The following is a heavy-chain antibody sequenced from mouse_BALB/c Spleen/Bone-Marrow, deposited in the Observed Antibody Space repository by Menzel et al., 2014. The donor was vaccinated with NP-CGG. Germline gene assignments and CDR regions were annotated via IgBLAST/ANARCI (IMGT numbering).Heavy chain of an antibody. CDR1: GYTFTSSD. D-gene: IGHD2-3*01. CDR2: IFPGNVST. CDR3: SRGGWLGGYFDD. V-gene: IGHV1-85*01. Sequence: QVQLQQSGAELVKPGASVKLSCKASGYTFTSSDINWVGQRPEQGLAWIGRIFPGNVSTEYNDKFKVKATLTTDKSSSTVFMQLSRLTAEDSAVYFCSRGGWLGGYFDDWGAGTPVTVSS. J-gene: IGHJ1*01.